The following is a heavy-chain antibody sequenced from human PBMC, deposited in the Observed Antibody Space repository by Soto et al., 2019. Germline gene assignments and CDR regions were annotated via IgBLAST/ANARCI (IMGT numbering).Heavy chain of an antibody. V-gene: IGHV1-69*13. J-gene: IGHJ4*01. CDR3: ARAGGSGSYQPGFDY. D-gene: IGHD1-26*01. Sequence: SVKVSCKASGGTFSNCAISWVRQAPGQGLEWMGGIIPIFGTAKYAQKFQGRVTITADESTSTAYMELSSLRSEDTAVYYCARAGGSGSYQPGFDYWGHGTLVTVSS. CDR1: GGTFSNCA. CDR2: IIPIFGTA.